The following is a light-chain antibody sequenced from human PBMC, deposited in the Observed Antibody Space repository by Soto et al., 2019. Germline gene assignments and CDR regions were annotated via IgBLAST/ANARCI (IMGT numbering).Light chain of an antibody. Sequence: DVQMTQSPSSLSASVGDRVTITCWASQGITNNLGWYQQKPGKVLKRLIYSASTLHPGVPSRFSVSGSGTEFTLTISSLQTEDFATYYCLQHISYPFTFGGGTKEEIK. J-gene: IGKJ4*01. V-gene: IGKV1-17*01. CDR3: LQHISYPFT. CDR1: QGITNN. CDR2: SAS.